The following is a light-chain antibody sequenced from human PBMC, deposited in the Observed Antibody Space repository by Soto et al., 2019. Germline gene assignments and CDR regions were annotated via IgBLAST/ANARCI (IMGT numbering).Light chain of an antibody. CDR2: DVS. Sequence: QSALTQPRSVSGSPGQSVTISCTGSSSDVGDYDLVSWYHQHPGKVPKVIIYDVSERPSGVPDRFSGSKSGNTASLTISVLHAEEAAVYYCCSYAGCHTWVFGGGTQLTVL. V-gene: IGLV2-11*01. CDR1: SSDVGDYDL. CDR3: CSYAGCHTWV. J-gene: IGLJ7*01.